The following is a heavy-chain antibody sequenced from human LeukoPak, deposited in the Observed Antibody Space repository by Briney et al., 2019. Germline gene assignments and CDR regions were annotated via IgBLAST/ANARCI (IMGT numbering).Heavy chain of an antibody. J-gene: IGHJ4*02. CDR1: GYTFTSYD. V-gene: IGHV1-8*01. D-gene: IGHD1-1*01. Sequence: GASVKVSCKASGYTFTSYDINWVRQASGQGLGWMGWINPNSGNTGFTQKFQCRVTVTRSTSISTDYMELSSLTSDDTAVYYCARTSTGTRGGYDVWGQGTLVTVSS. CDR3: ARTSTGTRGGYDV. CDR2: INPNSGNT.